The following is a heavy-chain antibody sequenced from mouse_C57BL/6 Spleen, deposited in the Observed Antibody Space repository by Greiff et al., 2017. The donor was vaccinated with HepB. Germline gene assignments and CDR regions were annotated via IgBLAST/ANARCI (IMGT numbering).Heavy chain of an antibody. CDR1: GYTFTSYW. J-gene: IGHJ2*01. V-gene: IGHV1-69*01. CDR3: ARRADSYYFDY. CDR2: IDPSDSYT. D-gene: IGHD3-1*01. Sequence: QVQLQQPGAELVMPGASVKLSCKASGYTFTSYWMHWVKQRPGQGLEWIGEIDPSDSYTNYNQKFKGKSTLTVDKSSSTAYMQLSSLTSEDSAVYYWARRADSYYFDYWGQGTTLTVSS.